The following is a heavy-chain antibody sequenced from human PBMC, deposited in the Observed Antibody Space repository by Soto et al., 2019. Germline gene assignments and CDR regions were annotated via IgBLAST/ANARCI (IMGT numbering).Heavy chain of an antibody. J-gene: IGHJ5*02. V-gene: IGHV4-59*01. D-gene: IGHD6-13*01. CDR2: IFYSGST. CDR3: ARSHSSWFDP. Sequence: PSETLSLTCTVSGGSIGSYFWNWIRQPPGEGLEWIGYIFYSGSTNYNPSLKSRVTMSVDTSKNQFSLNLSSVTAADTAVYYCARSHSSWFDPWGQGTLVTVS. CDR1: GGSIGSYF.